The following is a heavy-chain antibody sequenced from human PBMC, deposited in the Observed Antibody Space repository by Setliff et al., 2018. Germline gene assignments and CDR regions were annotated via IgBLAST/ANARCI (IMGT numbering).Heavy chain of an antibody. CDR1: GFTFSNYG. J-gene: IGHJ4*02. CDR3: AKDRVPDGYWDFDY. D-gene: IGHD4-17*01. Sequence: GGSLRLSCAASGFTFSNYGMTWVRQAPGKGLEWISYISTSGSTIYYADSVKGRFTISRDKAHHSLFLQMNSLRVEDTAIYYCAKDRVPDGYWDFDYWGQGILVTVSS. V-gene: IGHV3-48*01. CDR2: ISTSGSTI.